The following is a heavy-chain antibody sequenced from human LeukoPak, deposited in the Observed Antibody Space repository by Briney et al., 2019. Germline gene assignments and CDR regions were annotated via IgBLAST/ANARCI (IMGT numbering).Heavy chain of an antibody. D-gene: IGHD6-19*01. CDR3: ASGGHGGGWSNFEY. CDR1: GFTFSRNN. CDR2: IYSGDST. V-gene: IGHV3-53*01. Sequence: GGSLRLSCAASGFTFSRNNLIWVRQPPGKGLEWVSVIYSGDSTYYAESVQGRFTISRDRTKNTVYLPMNSLRAEGTAVYYYASGGHGGGWSNFEYWGQGTLVTVSS. J-gene: IGHJ4*02.